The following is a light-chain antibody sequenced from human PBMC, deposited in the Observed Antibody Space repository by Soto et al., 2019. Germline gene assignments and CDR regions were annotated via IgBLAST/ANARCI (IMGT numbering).Light chain of an antibody. CDR1: SSDVGGYDY. CDR3: SAYAISNSYV. Sequence: QSALTQPASVSGSPGQSITISCTGTSSDVGGYDYVSWYQQHPGKAPKLMIYEVTNRPSGVSNRFSGSKSGNTASLTISGLQAEVGADYYCSAYAISNSYVFGTGTKLTVL. CDR2: EVT. V-gene: IGLV2-14*01. J-gene: IGLJ1*01.